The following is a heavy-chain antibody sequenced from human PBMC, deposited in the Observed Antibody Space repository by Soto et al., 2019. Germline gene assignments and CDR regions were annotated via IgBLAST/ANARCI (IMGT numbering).Heavy chain of an antibody. Sequence: SETLSLTCTVSGGSVSSGSYYWSWIRQPPGKGLEWIGYNYYSGTTNYNPSLKSRVTISVDTSKNQSSLKLSSVTAEDTAVYYCARAAGATVYGMDVWGQGTTVTVSS. CDR1: GGSVSSGSYY. CDR2: NYYSGTT. D-gene: IGHD1-26*01. V-gene: IGHV4-61*01. CDR3: ARAAGATVYGMDV. J-gene: IGHJ6*02.